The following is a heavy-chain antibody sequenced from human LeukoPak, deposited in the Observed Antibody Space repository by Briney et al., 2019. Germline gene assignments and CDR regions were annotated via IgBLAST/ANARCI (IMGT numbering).Heavy chain of an antibody. D-gene: IGHD4-17*01. CDR3: ARSYGDYVWFSAFDI. V-gene: IGHV4-34*01. Sequence: SETLSLTCAVYGGSFSGYYWSRIRQPPGKGLEWIGEINHSGSTNYNPSLKSRVTISVDTSKNQFSLKLSSVTAADTAVYYCARSYGDYVWFSAFDIWGQGTMVTVSS. CDR1: GGSFSGYY. J-gene: IGHJ3*02. CDR2: INHSGST.